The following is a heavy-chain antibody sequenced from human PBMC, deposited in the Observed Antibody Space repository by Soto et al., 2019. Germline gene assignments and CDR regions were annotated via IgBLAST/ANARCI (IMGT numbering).Heavy chain of an antibody. CDR3: ARGLDYFGSGTSLSYFYYYGMDV. D-gene: IGHD3-10*01. CDR2: ISYDGRNK. J-gene: IGHJ6*02. CDR1: GFMFRSYT. V-gene: IGHV3-30*04. Sequence: GGSLRLSCEASGFMFRSYTMYWVRQAPGKGLEWVAVISYDGRNKYYADSVKGRFTISRDNSKSTLYLQMNSLRAADTAVYYCARGLDYFGSGTSLSYFYYYGMDVWGQGTTVTVSS.